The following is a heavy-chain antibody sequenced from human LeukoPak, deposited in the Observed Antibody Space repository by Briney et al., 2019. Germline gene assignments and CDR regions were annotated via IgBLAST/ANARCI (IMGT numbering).Heavy chain of an antibody. CDR1: GFTFSSYW. J-gene: IGHJ4*02. D-gene: IGHD3-16*02. CDR3: ARGGATLSDYVWGSYRLDY. CDR2: IKQDGSEK. Sequence: GGSLRLSCAASGFTFSSYWMSWVRQAPGKGLEWVANIKQDGSEKYYVDSVKGRFTISRDNAKNSLYLQMNSLRAEDTAVYYCARGGATLSDYVWGSYRLDYWGQGTLVTVSS. V-gene: IGHV3-7*01.